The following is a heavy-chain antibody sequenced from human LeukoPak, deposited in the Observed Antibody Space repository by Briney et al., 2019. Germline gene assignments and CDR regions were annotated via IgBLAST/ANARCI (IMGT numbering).Heavy chain of an antibody. Sequence: SQTLSLTCAISGDSVSSNSAAWNWIRQSPSRGLEWLGRTYYRSKWYSDYAVSAKSRITINPDTSKNQFSLQLNSVTPEDTAVYYCARAPGSGSSHYYNYGMDVWGQGTTVTVSS. CDR2: TYYRSKWYS. CDR1: GDSVSSNSAA. V-gene: IGHV6-1*01. CDR3: ARAPGSGSSHYYNYGMDV. D-gene: IGHD3-10*01. J-gene: IGHJ6*02.